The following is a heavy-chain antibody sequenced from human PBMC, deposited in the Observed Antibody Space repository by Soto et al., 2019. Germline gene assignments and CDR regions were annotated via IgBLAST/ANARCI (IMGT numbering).Heavy chain of an antibody. J-gene: IGHJ4*02. Sequence: QVQLQQWGAGLLKPSETLSLTCAVYGGSFSGYYWSWIRQPAGKGLEWIGEINHSGSTNYNPSLKSRVTISVDTSKNQFSLKLSSVTAADTAVYYCARGGYSGYIYWGQGTLVTVSS. V-gene: IGHV4-34*01. CDR2: INHSGST. CDR3: ARGGYSGYIY. CDR1: GGSFSGYY. D-gene: IGHD5-12*01.